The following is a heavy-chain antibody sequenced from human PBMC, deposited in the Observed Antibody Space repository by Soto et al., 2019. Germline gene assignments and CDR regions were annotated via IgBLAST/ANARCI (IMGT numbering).Heavy chain of an antibody. V-gene: IGHV4-30-2*01. J-gene: IGHJ4*02. CDR2: IYHSGST. Sequence: SETLSLTCAVSGGSISSGGYSWSWIRQPPGKGLEWIGYIYHSGSTYYNPSLKSRVTISVDRSKNQFSLKLSSVTAADTAVYYCARFRFDYGVDYWGQGTLVTVSS. D-gene: IGHD4-17*01. CDR3: ARFRFDYGVDY. CDR1: GGSISSGGYS.